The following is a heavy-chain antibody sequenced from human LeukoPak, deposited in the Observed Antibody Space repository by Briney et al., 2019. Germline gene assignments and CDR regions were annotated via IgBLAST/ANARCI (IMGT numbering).Heavy chain of an antibody. V-gene: IGHV3-48*02. CDR2: ISSGSSTI. D-gene: IGHD3/OR15-3a*01. Sequence: GGSLRPFRATPGFSLQKPKQERVRQAPGPGLEWVSYISSGSSTIYYADSVKGRFTISRDNAKNSLYLQMNSLRDEDTAVYYCAREQVPLGTGIDYWGQGTLVTVSS. CDR1: GFSLQKPK. CDR3: AREQVPLGTGIDY. J-gene: IGHJ4*02.